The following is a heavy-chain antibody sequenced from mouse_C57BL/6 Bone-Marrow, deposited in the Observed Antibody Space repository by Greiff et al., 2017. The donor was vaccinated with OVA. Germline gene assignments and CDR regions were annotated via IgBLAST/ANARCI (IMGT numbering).Heavy chain of an antibody. CDR1: GFNIKDDY. V-gene: IGHV14-4*01. J-gene: IGHJ1*03. D-gene: IGHD1-1*01. CDR2: IDPETGDN. Sequence: EVQGVESGAELVRPGASVKLSCTASGFNIKDDYMHWVRQRPGQGLEWIGWIDPETGDNEYASKFSGKGSITADTSSNTAYLQLSSLTAEDTAGYYGTTEGVSTTWYFDVWGTGTTVTVSS. CDR3: TTEGVSTTWYFDV.